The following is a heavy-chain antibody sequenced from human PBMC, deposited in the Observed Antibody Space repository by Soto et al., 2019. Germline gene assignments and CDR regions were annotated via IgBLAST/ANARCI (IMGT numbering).Heavy chain of an antibody. CDR2: INPNRGGT. V-gene: IGHV1-2*04. CDR1: GYIFTDYY. CDR3: ARESSGDGSYFDF. D-gene: IGHD1-26*01. Sequence: GASVNVSFKASGYIFTDYYIHWVLQAPGQGLEYMGWINPNRGGTNSTQNFQDWVTMTRDTSISTAYLEVSRLKSDDTAVYFCARESSGDGSYFDFRGQGTLVTVSS. J-gene: IGHJ4*02.